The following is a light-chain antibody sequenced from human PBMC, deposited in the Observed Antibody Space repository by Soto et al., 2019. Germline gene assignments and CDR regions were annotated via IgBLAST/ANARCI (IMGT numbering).Light chain of an antibody. V-gene: IGLV1-40*01. CDR3: QSYDSTLSARYV. CDR2: GNI. CDR1: SSNIGAGYD. Sequence: QSVLTQPPSVSVAPGQRVTISCTGSSSNIGAGYDVHWYQQRPGTAPKLRIFGNINRPSGVPDRFSGSKSGTSASLAITGLPAEADGDYSCQSYDSTLSARYVFGTGTKLTVL. J-gene: IGLJ1*01.